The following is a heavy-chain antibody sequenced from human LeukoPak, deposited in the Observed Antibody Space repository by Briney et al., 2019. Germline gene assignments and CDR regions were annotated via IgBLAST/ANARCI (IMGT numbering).Heavy chain of an antibody. J-gene: IGHJ6*03. CDR3: ARDGYGNNYMDV. CDR1: GYTFTGYY. D-gene: IGHD1/OR15-1a*01. V-gene: IGHV1-2*02. Sequence: ASVKVSCKASGYTFTGYYMHWVRQAPGQGLEWMGWINPNSGGTNYAQKFQGRVTMTRDTSISTAYMELSRLRAEDTAVYYCARDGYGNNYMDVWGKGTTATVSS. CDR2: INPNSGGT.